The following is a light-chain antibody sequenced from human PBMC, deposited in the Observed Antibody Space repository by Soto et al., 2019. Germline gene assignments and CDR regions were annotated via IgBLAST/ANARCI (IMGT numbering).Light chain of an antibody. Sequence: VVMTQSPDTLSVSPGETVTLSCRASQSVRSKLAWYQQKPGQAPRLLIYNASSRATGIPDRFSGSGSGTEFTLTISSLQSEDSAVYYCHQYNNWPPFTFGQGTRLEIK. CDR2: NAS. CDR1: QSVRSK. CDR3: HQYNNWPPFT. V-gene: IGKV3D-15*01. J-gene: IGKJ5*01.